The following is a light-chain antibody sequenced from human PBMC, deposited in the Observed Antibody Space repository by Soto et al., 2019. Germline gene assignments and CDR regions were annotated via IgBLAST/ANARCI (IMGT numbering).Light chain of an antibody. Sequence: EIVFTQSPGTLSLSPGERATLSCRASQSISSGYLAWYQQKPGQAPRLLIYGASSRANGIPDRFSGSGSETDLTLTISRLEPADFAVYYCQRYGTSLTWTFGQGTQVDNK. V-gene: IGKV3-20*01. CDR1: QSISSGY. J-gene: IGKJ1*01. CDR2: GAS. CDR3: QRYGTSLTWT.